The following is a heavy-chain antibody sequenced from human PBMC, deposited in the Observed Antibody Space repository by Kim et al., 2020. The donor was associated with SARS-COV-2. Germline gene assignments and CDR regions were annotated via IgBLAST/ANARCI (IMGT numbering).Heavy chain of an antibody. V-gene: IGHV1-18*01. CDR3: AVSGSGWYLNFDY. Sequence: AQKLQGRVTMTTDTSTSTAYMELRSLRSDDTAVYYCAVSGSGWYLNFDYWGQGTLVTVSS. D-gene: IGHD6-19*01. J-gene: IGHJ4*02.